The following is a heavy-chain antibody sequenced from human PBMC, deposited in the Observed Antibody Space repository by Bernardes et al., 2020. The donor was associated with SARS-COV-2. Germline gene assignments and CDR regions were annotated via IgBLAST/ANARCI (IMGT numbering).Heavy chain of an antibody. Sequence: SETLSLTCAVSGYSISSGYYWGWIRQPPGKGLEWIGSIYHSGSTYYNPSLKSRVTISVDTSKNQFSLKLSSVTAADTAVYYCARDVRYNWNFGLDYWGQGTLVTVSS. D-gene: IGHD1-7*01. V-gene: IGHV4-38-2*02. CDR3: ARDVRYNWNFGLDY. CDR2: IYHSGST. J-gene: IGHJ4*02. CDR1: GYSISSGYY.